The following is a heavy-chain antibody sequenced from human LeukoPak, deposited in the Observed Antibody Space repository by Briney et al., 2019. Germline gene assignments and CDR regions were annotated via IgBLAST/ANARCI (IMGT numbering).Heavy chain of an antibody. CDR1: GFTFSSYY. V-gene: IGHV3-7*05. J-gene: IGHJ4*02. D-gene: IGHD6-13*01. Sequence: QPGGSLRLSCAASGFTFSSYYMAWFRQAPGKGLEWVANIKQDGSETYYVDSVQGRFTISRDNAKNSLFLQLNSLRVEDTAVYYCAGGRGLLVEYWGQGTLVTDSS. CDR2: IKQDGSET. CDR3: AGGRGLLVEY.